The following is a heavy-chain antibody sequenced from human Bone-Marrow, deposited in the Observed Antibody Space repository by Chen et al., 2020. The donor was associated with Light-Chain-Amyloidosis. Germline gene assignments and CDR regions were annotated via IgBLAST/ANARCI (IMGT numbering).Heavy chain of an antibody. Sequence: QVQPVESGGGVVQPGRSLRLSCAASGFTFSSYGMHWVRQAPGKGLEWVAVISYDVSNKYYADSVKGRFTISRDNSKNTLYLQMNSLRAEDTAVYYCAKIYYDSSGYYFDYWGQGTLVTVSS. CDR2: ISYDVSNK. D-gene: IGHD3-22*01. CDR1: GFTFSSYG. J-gene: IGHJ4*02. CDR3: AKIYYDSSGYYFDY. V-gene: IGHV3-30*18.